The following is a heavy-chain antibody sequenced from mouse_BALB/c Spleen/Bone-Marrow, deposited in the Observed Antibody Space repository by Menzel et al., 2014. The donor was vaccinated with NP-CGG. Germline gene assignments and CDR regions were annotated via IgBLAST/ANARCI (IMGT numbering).Heavy chain of an antibody. CDR2: IWGGGST. J-gene: IGHJ1*01. CDR1: GFSLSRYS. CDR3: ARKAYYGNYWYFDV. Sequence: AMLVESGPGLVAPSQSLSITCTVSGFSLSRYSAHWVRQPPGKGLEWLGMIWGGGSTDYNSALKSRLSISKDNSKSQVFLKMNSLQTDDTAMYYCARKAYYGNYWYFDVWGAGTTVTVSS. D-gene: IGHD2-10*01. V-gene: IGHV2-6-4*01.